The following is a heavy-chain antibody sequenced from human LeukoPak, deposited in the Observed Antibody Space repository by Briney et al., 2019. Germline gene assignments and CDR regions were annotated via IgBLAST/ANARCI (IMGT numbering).Heavy chain of an antibody. V-gene: IGHV1-18*01. CDR2: ISAYNGNT. Sequence: ASVNVSCKASGYTFTSYGISWVRQAPGQGLEWMGWISAYNGNTNYAQKLQGRVTMTTDTSTSTAYMELRSLRSDDTAVYYCARGDYDSSYYYYGMDVWGQGTTVTVSS. D-gene: IGHD3-22*01. J-gene: IGHJ6*02. CDR1: GYTFTSYG. CDR3: ARGDYDSSYYYYGMDV.